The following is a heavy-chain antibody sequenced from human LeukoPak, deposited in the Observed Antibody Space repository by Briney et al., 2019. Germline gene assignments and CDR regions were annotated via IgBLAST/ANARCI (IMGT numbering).Heavy chain of an antibody. CDR2: INPNSGGT. Sequence: ASVKVSCKASGYTFTGYYMHWVRQAPGQGLEWMGWINPNSGGTNYAQKFQGRATMTRDTSISTAYMELSRLRSDDTAVYYCARSRIAAAGNLHYYYGMDVWGQGTTVTVSS. J-gene: IGHJ6*02. D-gene: IGHD6-13*01. V-gene: IGHV1-2*02. CDR1: GYTFTGYY. CDR3: ARSRIAAAGNLHYYYGMDV.